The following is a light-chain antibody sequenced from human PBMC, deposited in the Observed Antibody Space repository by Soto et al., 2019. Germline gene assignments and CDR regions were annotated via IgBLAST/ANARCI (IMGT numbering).Light chain of an antibody. Sequence: QSALTQPASLSGSPGQSITISCTGTSSDVGDYDYVSWYQHHPGKAPKLMISEVSNRPSGVSTRFSGSKSGNTASLTIAGLQAEDEADYYCGSYSSSSTIWVFGTGTKVTVL. CDR1: SSDVGDYDY. J-gene: IGLJ1*01. CDR2: EVS. V-gene: IGLV2-14*01. CDR3: GSYSSSSTIWV.